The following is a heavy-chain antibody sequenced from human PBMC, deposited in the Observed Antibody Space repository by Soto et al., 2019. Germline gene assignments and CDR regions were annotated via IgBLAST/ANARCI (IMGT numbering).Heavy chain of an antibody. V-gene: IGHV1-46*01. Sequence: ASVKVSCKASGYTFTSYYMHWVRQAPGQGLEWMGIINPSGGSTSYAQKFQGRVTMTRDTSTSTVYMELSSLRSEDTAVYDCAXXXXXXXXXXRGSEDRTVYNYESHKYCSSTTGYDWPTSPVPASHYYGMDVWGKVTTGT. CDR2: INPSGGST. CDR1: GYTFTSYY. CDR3: AXXXXXXXXXXRGSEDRTVYNYESHKYCSSTTGYDWPTSPVPASHYYGMDV. J-gene: IGHJ6*04. D-gene: IGHD2-2*01.